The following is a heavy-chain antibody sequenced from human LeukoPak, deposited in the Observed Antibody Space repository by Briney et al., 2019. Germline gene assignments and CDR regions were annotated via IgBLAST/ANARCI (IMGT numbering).Heavy chain of an antibody. V-gene: IGHV3-21*01. CDR3: ARSWYYDSSGYPSGAFDI. Sequence: PGGSLRLSCAASGFSFGTYSMNWVRQAPGKGLEWVSFISSGSRYIYYADSVKGRFTISRDNAKSSLHLQMNSLRADDTAVYYCARSWYYDSSGYPSGAFDIWGQGTMVTVSS. J-gene: IGHJ3*02. D-gene: IGHD3-22*01. CDR2: ISSGSRYI. CDR1: GFSFGTYS.